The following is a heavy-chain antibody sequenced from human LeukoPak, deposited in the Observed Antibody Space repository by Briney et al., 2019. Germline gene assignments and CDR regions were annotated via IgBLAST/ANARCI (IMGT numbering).Heavy chain of an antibody. V-gene: IGHV3-30*03. CDR2: ISYDGSNK. CDR1: GFTFSSYG. CDR3: ARDRDKFWSGSQV. J-gene: IGHJ4*02. Sequence: GGSLRLSCAASGFTFSSYGIHWVRQAPGKGLEWVAVISYDGSNKYYAGSVKGRFTISRDNSKSTLYLQMNSLRTEDTAVYYCARDRDKFWSGSQVWGQGTRVTVSS. D-gene: IGHD3-3*01.